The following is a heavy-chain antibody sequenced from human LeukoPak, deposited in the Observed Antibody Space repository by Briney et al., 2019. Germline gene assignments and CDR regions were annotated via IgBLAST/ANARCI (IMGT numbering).Heavy chain of an antibody. J-gene: IGHJ4*02. D-gene: IGHD2-15*01. Sequence: PGGSLRLSCAASGFTFSSYWMHWVRQAPGKGLEWVSSISSSSSYIYYADSVKGRFTISRDNAKNSLYLQMNSLRAEDTAVYYCARGRGYCSGGSCYLYFDYWGQGTLVTVSS. CDR1: GFTFSSYW. CDR3: ARGRGYCSGGSCYLYFDY. V-gene: IGHV3-21*01. CDR2: ISSSSSYI.